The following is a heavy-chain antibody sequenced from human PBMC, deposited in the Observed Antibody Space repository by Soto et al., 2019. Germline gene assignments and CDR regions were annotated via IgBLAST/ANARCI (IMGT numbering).Heavy chain of an antibody. V-gene: IGHV3-30-3*01. CDR3: ARDGGHYSGSYFDY. CDR1: GFTYSSYA. J-gene: IGHJ4*02. CDR2: ISYDGSNK. D-gene: IGHD1-26*01. Sequence: QVQLVESGGGVVQPGRSLRLSCAASGFTYSSYAMHWVRQAPGKGLEWVAVISYDGSNKYYADSVKGRFTISRDNSKNTLYLQMNSLSAEDTAVYYCARDGGHYSGSYFDYWGQGTLVTVSS.